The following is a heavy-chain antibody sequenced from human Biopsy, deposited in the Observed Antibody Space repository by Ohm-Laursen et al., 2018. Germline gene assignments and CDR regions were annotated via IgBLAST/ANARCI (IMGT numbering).Heavy chain of an antibody. J-gene: IGHJ4*02. CDR3: ARWETTRGRSLES. D-gene: IGHD1-1*01. CDR1: GYTFTSHD. Sequence: ASVKVSCKASGYTFTSHDINWGRQAPGQGLEWMGWMSPNTGNTVYAQRFQDRVTMTSDTSTGTAYMELTSLTSDDTAVYFWARWETTRGRSLESWGQGAPVAVSS. V-gene: IGHV1-8*01. CDR2: MSPNTGNT.